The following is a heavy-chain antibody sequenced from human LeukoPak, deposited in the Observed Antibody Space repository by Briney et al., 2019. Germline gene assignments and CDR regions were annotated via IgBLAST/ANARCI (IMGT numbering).Heavy chain of an antibody. D-gene: IGHD3-10*01. CDR2: IYYSGST. CDR3: ARGKGLLLWNPWC. CDR1: GGSISSYY. V-gene: IGHV4-59*01. J-gene: IGHJ4*02. Sequence: SETLSLTCTVSGGSISSYYWSWIRQPPGKGLEWIGYIYYSGSTNYNPSLKSRVTISVDTSKNQFSLKLSSVTAADTAVYYCARGKGLLLWNPWCWGQGTLVTVSS.